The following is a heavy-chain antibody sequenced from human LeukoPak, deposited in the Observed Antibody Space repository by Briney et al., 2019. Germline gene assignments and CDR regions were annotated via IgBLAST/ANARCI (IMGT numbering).Heavy chain of an antibody. V-gene: IGHV1-2*02. CDR2: INPNSGGT. J-gene: IGHJ5*02. CDR3: ARSYDILTGYLPRPANWFDP. CDR1: GYTFTGYY. D-gene: IGHD3-9*01. Sequence: ASVKVSCKASGYTFTGYYMHWVRQAPGRGLEWMGWINPNSGGTNYAQKFQGRVTMTRDTSISTAYMELSRLRSDDTAVYYCARSYDILTGYLPRPANWFDPWGQGTLVTVSS.